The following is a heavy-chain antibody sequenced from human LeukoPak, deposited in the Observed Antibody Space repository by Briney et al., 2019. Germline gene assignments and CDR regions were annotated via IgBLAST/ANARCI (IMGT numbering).Heavy chain of an antibody. CDR2: INHSGST. CDR1: GGSFSGYY. Sequence: PSETPSLTCAVYGGSFSGYYWSWIRQPPGKGLEWIGEINHSGSTNYNPSLKSRVTISVDTSKNQFSLKLSSVTAADTAVYYCARTRYYYGSRSYGAPYYFDYWGQGTLVTVSS. CDR3: ARTRYYYGSRSYGAPYYFDY. J-gene: IGHJ4*02. V-gene: IGHV4-34*01. D-gene: IGHD3-10*01.